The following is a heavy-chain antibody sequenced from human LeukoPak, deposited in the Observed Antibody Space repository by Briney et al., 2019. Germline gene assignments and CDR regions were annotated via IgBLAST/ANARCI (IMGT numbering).Heavy chain of an antibody. CDR2: MNPNTGNT. V-gene: IGHV1-8*01. CDR3: ARGRPLAGCESASCPDY. Sequence: ASVKVSCKASGYTFTSYDVTWVRQGTGQELEWVGWMNPNTGNTGYAQKFQGRVTMSRNTSISTAYMELSSLRYEDTAVYYCARGRPLAGCESASCPDYWGQGTLVTVSS. D-gene: IGHD2-2*01. J-gene: IGHJ4*02. CDR1: GYTFTSYD.